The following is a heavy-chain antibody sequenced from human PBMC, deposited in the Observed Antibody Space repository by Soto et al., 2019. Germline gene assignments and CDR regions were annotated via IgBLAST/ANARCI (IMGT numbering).Heavy chain of an antibody. V-gene: IGHV4-39*07. CDR3: ARVSSPYRPEKYFRGYLNYGMDV. CDR2: IYYSGST. D-gene: IGHD3-16*01. CDR1: GGSISSSSYY. Sequence: SETLSLTCTVSGGSISSSSYYWGWIRQPPGKGLEWIGSIYYSGSTYYNPSLKSRVTISVDTSKNQFSLKLSSVTAADTAVYYCARVSSPYRPEKYFRGYLNYGMDVWGQGTTVTVSS. J-gene: IGHJ6*02.